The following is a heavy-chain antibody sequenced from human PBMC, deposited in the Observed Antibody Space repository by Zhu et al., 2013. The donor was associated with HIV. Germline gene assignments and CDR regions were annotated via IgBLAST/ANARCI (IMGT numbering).Heavy chain of an antibody. CDR1: GGTFSSYT. J-gene: IGHJ4*02. Sequence: QVQLVQSGAEVKKPGSSVKVSCKASGGTFSSYTISWVRQAPGQGLEWMGRIIPILGIANYAQKFQGRVTITADKSTSTAYMELSSLRSEDTAVYYCASALSGYYYSYFDYWGQGTLVTVSS. CDR2: IIPILGIA. V-gene: IGHV1-69*02. D-gene: IGHD3-22*01. CDR3: ASALSGYYYSYFDY.